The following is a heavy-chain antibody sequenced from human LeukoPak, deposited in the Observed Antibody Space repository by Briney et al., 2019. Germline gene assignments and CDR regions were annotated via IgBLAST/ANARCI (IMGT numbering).Heavy chain of an antibody. CDR3: ATDEPTIAAAGR. J-gene: IGHJ4*02. D-gene: IGHD6-13*01. Sequence: SVKVSCKTSGFPFTSSAMQWVRQARGQRLEWIGWIVVGSGNTNYTQKFQERVTITWDMSTSTAYMELSSLRSEDTAVYYCATDEPTIAAAGRWGQGTLVTVSS. CDR1: GFPFTSSA. V-gene: IGHV1-58*02. CDR2: IVVGSGNT.